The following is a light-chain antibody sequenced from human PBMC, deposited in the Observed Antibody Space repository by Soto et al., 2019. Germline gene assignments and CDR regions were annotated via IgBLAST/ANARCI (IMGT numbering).Light chain of an antibody. V-gene: IGKV3-20*01. J-gene: IGKJ5*01. CDR1: QSVKNNY. Sequence: EIVLTQSPGTLSLSPGERATLSCRASQSVKNNYVAWYQQQPGQAPRLLIFGASMRPTGIPDRFSGSGSGTDFTLSISRLEPEDFAVYSCKQYGNTPTFGQGTRLEIK. CDR2: GAS. CDR3: KQYGNTPT.